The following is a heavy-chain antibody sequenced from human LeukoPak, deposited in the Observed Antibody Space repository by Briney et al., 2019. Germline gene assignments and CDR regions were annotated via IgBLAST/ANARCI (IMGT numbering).Heavy chain of an antibody. CDR2: ISYDGSNK. CDR3: ARDFEWLRSGYFDY. V-gene: IGHV3-30-3*01. Sequence: PGRSLRLSCAASGFTFSSYAMHWVRQAPGKGLEWVAVISYDGSNKYYADSVKGRFTISRDNSKNTLYLQMNSLRAEDTAEYYCARDFEWLRSGYFDYWGQGTLVTVSS. CDR1: GFTFSSYA. J-gene: IGHJ4*02. D-gene: IGHD5-12*01.